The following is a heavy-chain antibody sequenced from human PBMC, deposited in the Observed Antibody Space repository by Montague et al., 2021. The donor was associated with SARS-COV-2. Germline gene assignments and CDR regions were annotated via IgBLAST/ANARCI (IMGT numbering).Heavy chain of an antibody. CDR1: GGSFSGYY. CDR2: INHSGST. CDR3: VVVPLGPRGRGFDY. V-gene: IGHV4-34*01. D-gene: IGHD2-15*01. J-gene: IGHJ4*02. Sequence: SETLSLTCVVYGGSFSGYYWNWIRQPPGKGLEWIGEINHSGSTNYNPSLKSRVTISVDTSKNQFSLKLSSVTAADTAVYYCVVVPLGPRGRGFDYWGQGTLVTVSS.